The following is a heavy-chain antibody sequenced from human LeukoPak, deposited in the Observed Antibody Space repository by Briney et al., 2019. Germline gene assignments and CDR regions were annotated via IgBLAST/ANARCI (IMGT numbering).Heavy chain of an antibody. CDR2: ISRCSSYI. D-gene: IGHD3-3*01. Sequence: GGSLRLSCAASGFTFSSYSMNWVRQAPGKGLEWVSSISRCSSYIYYADSVKGRFTISRDNAKNSLYLQINSLRAEDTAVYYCARDLNDFWSGYWGAFDPWGQGTLVTVSS. CDR3: ARDLNDFWSGYWGAFDP. CDR1: GFTFSSYS. J-gene: IGHJ5*02. V-gene: IGHV3-21*01.